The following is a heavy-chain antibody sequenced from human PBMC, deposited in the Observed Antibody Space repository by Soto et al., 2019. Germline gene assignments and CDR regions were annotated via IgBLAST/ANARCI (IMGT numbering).Heavy chain of an antibody. Sequence: GGSLRLSCSISGFNVGGNYMSWVRQPPGRRLEWVSVLYARGSTFYADSVKGRFTISRDSSLNTLFLQMNGLTAEDTAVYYCVKDAMPGTRTWAASWGQGTLVTVSS. V-gene: IGHV3-66*01. J-gene: IGHJ5*02. CDR2: LYARGST. CDR3: VKDAMPGTRTWAAS. D-gene: IGHD2-2*01. CDR1: GFNVGGNY.